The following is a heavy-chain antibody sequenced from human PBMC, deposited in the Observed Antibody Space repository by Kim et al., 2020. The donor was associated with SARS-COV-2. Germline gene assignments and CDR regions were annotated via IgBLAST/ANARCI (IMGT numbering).Heavy chain of an antibody. CDR1: GGSISSYY. J-gene: IGHJ4*02. CDR2: IYYSGST. D-gene: IGHD1-26*01. Sequence: SETLSLTCTVSGGSISSYYWSWIRQPPGKGLEWIGYIYYSGSTNYNPSLKSRVTISVDTSKNQFSLKLSSVTAADTAVYYCARGGLLHSGSYFPHLSYWGQGTLVTVSS. V-gene: IGHV4-59*01. CDR3: ARGGLLHSGSYFPHLSY.